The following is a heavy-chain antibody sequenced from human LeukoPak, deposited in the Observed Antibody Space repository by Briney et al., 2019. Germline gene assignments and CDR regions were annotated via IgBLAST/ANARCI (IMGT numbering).Heavy chain of an antibody. CDR3: AREKVHYYDSSGYYSNWFDP. CDR2: TYYRSKWYN. V-gene: IGHV6-1*01. Sequence: SQTLSLTCAISGDSVSSNSAAWNWIRQSPSRGLEWLGRTYYRSKWYNDYAVSVKSRITINPDTSKNQFSLQLNSVTPEDTAVYYCAREKVHYYDSSGYYSNWFDPWGQGTLVTVSS. D-gene: IGHD3-22*01. J-gene: IGHJ5*02. CDR1: GDSVSSNSAA.